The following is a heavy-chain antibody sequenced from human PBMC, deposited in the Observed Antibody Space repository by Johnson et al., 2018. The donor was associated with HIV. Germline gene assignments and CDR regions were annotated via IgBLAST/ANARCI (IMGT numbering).Heavy chain of an antibody. D-gene: IGHD1-7*01. CDR1: GFTFSSYA. J-gene: IGHJ3*02. Sequence: QMQLVESGGGVVQPGRSLRLSCAASGFTFSSYAMHWVRQAPGKGLEWVAVISYDGSNTYYADSVKGRCTIYSDNSKNTLYLQMNSLRAEDTAVYYCAREDQNWNYDHAFDIWGQGTMVTVSS. CDR3: AREDQNWNYDHAFDI. CDR2: ISYDGSNT. V-gene: IGHV3-30*04.